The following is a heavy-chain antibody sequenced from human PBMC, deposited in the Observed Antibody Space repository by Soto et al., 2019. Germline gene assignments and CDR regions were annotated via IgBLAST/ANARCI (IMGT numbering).Heavy chain of an antibody. J-gene: IGHJ4*02. CDR1: GYSFTSYW. D-gene: IGHD6-19*01. Sequence: GESLKISCKGSGYSFTSYWIGWVRQMPGKGLEWMGIIYPGDSDTRYSPSFQGQVTISADKSISTAYLQWSSLRASDTAMYYCASRTSGSGSRSYPADYWGQGTLVT. CDR2: IYPGDSDT. V-gene: IGHV5-51*01. CDR3: ASRTSGSGSRSYPADY.